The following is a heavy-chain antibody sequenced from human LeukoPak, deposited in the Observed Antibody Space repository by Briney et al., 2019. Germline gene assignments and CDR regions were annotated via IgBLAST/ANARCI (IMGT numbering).Heavy chain of an antibody. CDR2: INSDGSST. J-gene: IGHJ4*02. Sequence: KPGGSLRLSCAASGFTFSSYWMHWVRQAPGKGLVWVSRINSDGSSTNYADSVKGRFTISRDNAKNTLYLQMNSLRAEDTAVYYCARIAYSSSWYVDYWGQGTLGTVSS. D-gene: IGHD6-13*01. CDR3: ARIAYSSSWYVDY. V-gene: IGHV3-74*01. CDR1: GFTFSSYW.